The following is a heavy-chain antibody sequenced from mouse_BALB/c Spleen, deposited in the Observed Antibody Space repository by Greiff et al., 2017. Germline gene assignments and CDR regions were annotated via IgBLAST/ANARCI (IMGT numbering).Heavy chain of an antibody. CDR3: ARGGITISYAMDY. CDR2: INPSTGYT. J-gene: IGHJ4*01. CDR1: GYTFTSYW. Sequence: QVQLQQSGAELAKPGASVKMSCKASGYTFTSYWMHWVKQRPGQGLEWIGYINPSTGYTEYNQKFKDKATLTADKSSSTAYMQLSSLTSEDSAVYYCARGGITISYAMDYWGQGTSVTVSS. V-gene: IGHV1-7*01. D-gene: IGHD2-4*01.